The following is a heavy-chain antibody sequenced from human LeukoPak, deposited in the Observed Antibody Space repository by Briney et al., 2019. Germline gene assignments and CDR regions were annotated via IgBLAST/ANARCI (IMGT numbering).Heavy chain of an antibody. CDR1: GFTFSSYA. CDR2: IKQDGSEK. D-gene: IGHD6-19*01. V-gene: IGHV3-7*01. Sequence: GGSLRLSCAASGFTFSSYAMSWVRQAPGKGLEWVANIKQDGSEKYYVDSVKGRFTISRDNAKNSLYLQMNSLRAEDTAVYYCARISGWRGKNFDYWGQGTLVTVSS. J-gene: IGHJ4*02. CDR3: ARISGWRGKNFDY.